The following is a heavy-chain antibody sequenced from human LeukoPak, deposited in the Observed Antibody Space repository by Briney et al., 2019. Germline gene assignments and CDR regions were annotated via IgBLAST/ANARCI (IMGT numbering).Heavy chain of an antibody. V-gene: IGHV4-61*02. J-gene: IGHJ3*01. CDR2: IYSSGRT. D-gene: IGHD3-22*01. Sequence: PSETLSLTCTISGTSITSGSYFWSWIRQPAGNELEWLGLIYSSGRTNYNPSLKSRVTFSVDTSKNQFSLKLRSVTAADTAVYYCARAREFYSDSNAYVVWGQGTRVTVSS. CDR3: ARAREFYSDSNAYVV. CDR1: GTSITSGSYF.